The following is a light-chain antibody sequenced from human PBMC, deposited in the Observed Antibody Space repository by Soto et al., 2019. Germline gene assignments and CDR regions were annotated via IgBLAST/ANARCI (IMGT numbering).Light chain of an antibody. V-gene: IGKV3-20*01. CDR3: QQYGSSPPGFT. CDR1: QSVSSTY. CDR2: GAS. Sequence: EIVLTQSPGTLSLFPGERATLSCRASQSVSSTYFAWYRQKPGQPPSLLIYGASNRATGVPDRFSGSGSGTDLTLTISRPEPEDFAVYYCQQYGSSPPGFTFGPGTTVDIK. J-gene: IGKJ3*01.